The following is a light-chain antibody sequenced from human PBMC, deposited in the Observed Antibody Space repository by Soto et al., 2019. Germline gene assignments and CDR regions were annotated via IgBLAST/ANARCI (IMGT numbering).Light chain of an antibody. Sequence: EIVLTQSPGTLSVSPGERATLSCRASQTISSNYLAWYQQQPGQAPSLLIYGTSSRATGIPDRFSGSGSGTDFTLTISRLEPEDSAIYYCQQYVSWTFGQGTKVEIQ. CDR3: QQYVSWT. J-gene: IGKJ1*01. CDR2: GTS. CDR1: QTISSNY. V-gene: IGKV3-20*01.